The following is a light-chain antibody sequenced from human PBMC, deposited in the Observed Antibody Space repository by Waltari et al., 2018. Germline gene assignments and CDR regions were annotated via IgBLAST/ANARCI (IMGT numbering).Light chain of an antibody. CDR3: QSTDNSNTYLYWM. CDR2: KDN. V-gene: IGLV3-25*03. J-gene: IGLJ3*02. CDR1: TLTKQY. Sequence: SYDLTQPPSVSVSPGQTARIPRSVDTLTKQYAYWYQQKPGQAPVLVIYKDNERPSGIPERFSGSSSGTTVTLTISGVQAEDEADYYCQSTDNSNTYLYWMFGGGTKLTVL.